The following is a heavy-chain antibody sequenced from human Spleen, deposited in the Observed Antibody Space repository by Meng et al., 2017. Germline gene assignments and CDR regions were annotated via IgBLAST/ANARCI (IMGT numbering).Heavy chain of an antibody. Sequence: QLQLQESGPGLVKPSETLSLTCTCSGGSISSGGYSWSWSRQPPGKGLEWIGYIYHSGSTHYNPSLKSRVIMSVDTSKNQFSLKLYSVTAADTAVYYCARARTTNQSKYRNAYNWFDPWGQGTLVTVSS. CDR3: ARARTTNQSKYRNAYNWFDP. J-gene: IGHJ5*02. CDR1: GGSISSGGYS. V-gene: IGHV4-30-2*01. CDR2: IYHSGST. D-gene: IGHD2/OR15-2a*01.